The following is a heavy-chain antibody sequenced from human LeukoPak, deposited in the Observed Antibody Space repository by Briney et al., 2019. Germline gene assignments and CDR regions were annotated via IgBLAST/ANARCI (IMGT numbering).Heavy chain of an antibody. CDR1: GGTFSSYA. Sequence: GASVKVSCKASGGTFSSYAISWVRQAPGQGLEWMGGIIPIFGTANYAQKFQGRVTITADESTSTAYMELSSLRSEDTAVYYCARDGPRGGDTATSPYYYYGMDVWGQGTTVTVPS. V-gene: IGHV1-69*13. D-gene: IGHD5-18*01. J-gene: IGHJ6*02. CDR3: ARDGPRGGDTATSPYYYYGMDV. CDR2: IIPIFGTA.